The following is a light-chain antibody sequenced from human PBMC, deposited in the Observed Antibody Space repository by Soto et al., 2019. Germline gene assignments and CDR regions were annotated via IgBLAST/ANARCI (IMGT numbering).Light chain of an antibody. Sequence: DIQMTQSPSTLSASVGDRATITCRASQSISSWLAWYQQKPGKAPKLLIYKASSLESGVPSRFSGSGSGTEFTLTISSLQPDDFATYYCQQYGAFGQGTKVEIK. CDR2: KAS. V-gene: IGKV1-5*03. CDR1: QSISSW. J-gene: IGKJ1*01. CDR3: QQYGA.